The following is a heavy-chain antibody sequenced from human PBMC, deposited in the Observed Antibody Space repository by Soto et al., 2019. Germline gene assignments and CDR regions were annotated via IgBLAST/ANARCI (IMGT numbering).Heavy chain of an antibody. CDR2: IIPIFGTA. V-gene: IGHV1-69*13. Sequence: ASVKVSCKASGCTFSSYAISWVRQAPGQGLEWMGGIIPIFGTANYAQKFQGRVTITADESTSTAYMELSSLRSEDTAVYYCARDHDYGGNLVTIWGKGTRVNVSS. J-gene: IGHJ4*02. CDR1: GCTFSSYA. D-gene: IGHD4-17*01. CDR3: ARDHDYGGNLVTI.